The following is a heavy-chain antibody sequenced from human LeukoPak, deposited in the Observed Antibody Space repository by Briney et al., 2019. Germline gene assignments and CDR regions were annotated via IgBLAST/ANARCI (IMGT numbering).Heavy chain of an antibody. CDR3: ARVDSSGYYIDY. D-gene: IGHD3-22*01. Sequence: PSETLSLTCTVSGGSISSYYWTWIRQPAGKGLEWIGRIFSSGSTNYNPSLKSRVTMSVDTSKNQFSLKLSPVTAADTAVYYCARVDSSGYYIDYWGQGTLVTVSS. V-gene: IGHV4-4*07. CDR1: GGSISSYY. CDR2: IFSSGST. J-gene: IGHJ4*02.